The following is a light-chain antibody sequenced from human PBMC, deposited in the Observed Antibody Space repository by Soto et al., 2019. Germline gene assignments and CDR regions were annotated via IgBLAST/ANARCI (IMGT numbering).Light chain of an antibody. V-gene: IGLV2-14*01. J-gene: IGLJ2*01. Sequence: QSALTQPASVSESPGQSITISCTGTSSDVGGYNYVSWYQQHPGKAPKLMIYEVTNRPSGVSNRFSGSKSGNTASLTISGLQAEDAADYYCSSYTDSSTLVVFGGGTKVTVL. CDR2: EVT. CDR3: SSYTDSSTLVV. CDR1: SSDVGGYNY.